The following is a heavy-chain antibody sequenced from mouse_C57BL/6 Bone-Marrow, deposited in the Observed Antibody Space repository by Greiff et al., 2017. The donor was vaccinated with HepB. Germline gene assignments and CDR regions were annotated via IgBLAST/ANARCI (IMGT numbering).Heavy chain of an antibody. V-gene: IGHV1-81*01. CDR3: ARGLLRSFYYFDY. CDR2: IYPRSGNT. J-gene: IGHJ2*01. Sequence: QLKESGAELARPGASVKLSCKASGYTFTSYGISWVKQRTGQGLEWIGEIYPRSGNTYYNEKFKGKATLTADKSSSTAYMELRSLTSEDSAVYFCARGLLRSFYYFDYWGQGTTLTVSS. CDR1: GYTFTSYG. D-gene: IGHD1-1*01.